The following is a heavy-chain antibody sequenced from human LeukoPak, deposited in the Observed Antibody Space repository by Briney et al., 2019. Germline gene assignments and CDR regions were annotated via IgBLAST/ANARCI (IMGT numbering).Heavy chain of an antibody. CDR2: INPNSGGT. CDR1: GYIFTGYY. CDR3: ARARSAVAGSVDY. V-gene: IGHV1-2*02. Sequence: ASVTVSCKASGYIFTGYYMHWVRQAPGQGLEWMGWINPNSGGTNYAQKFQGRVTLTRDTSISTAYMELSRLRSDDTAVYYCARARSAVAGSVDYWGQGTLVTVSS. J-gene: IGHJ4*02. D-gene: IGHD6-19*01.